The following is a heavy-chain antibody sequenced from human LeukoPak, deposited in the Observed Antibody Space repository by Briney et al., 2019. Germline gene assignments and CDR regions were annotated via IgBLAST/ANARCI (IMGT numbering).Heavy chain of an antibody. CDR2: IHAGNGNA. D-gene: IGHD3-22*01. J-gene: IGHJ4*02. Sequence: ASVKVSCKASGYTFTSYAIHWVRQAPGQRLEWMGWIHAGNGNAKYSQKFQGRVTITAGTSASTAYMELSSLRSEDTAVYYCARDSPYYYDSSGYYYGYFDYWGQGTLVTVSS. CDR1: GYTFTSYA. V-gene: IGHV1-3*01. CDR3: ARDSPYYYDSSGYYYGYFDY.